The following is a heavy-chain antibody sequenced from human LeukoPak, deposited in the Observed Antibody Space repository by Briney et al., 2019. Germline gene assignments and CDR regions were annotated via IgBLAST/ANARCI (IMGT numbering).Heavy chain of an antibody. V-gene: IGHV4-38-2*02. D-gene: IGHD1-26*01. CDR3: ARGGSSGSYSAY. CDR1: GYSISSGYY. J-gene: IGHJ4*02. CDR2: IYHSGST. Sequence: PSETLSLTCTVSGYSISSGYYWGWIRQPPGKGLEWIGSIYHSGSTYYNPSLKSRVTISVDTSENQFSLELSSVTAADTAVYYCARGGSSGSYSAYWGQGALVTVSS.